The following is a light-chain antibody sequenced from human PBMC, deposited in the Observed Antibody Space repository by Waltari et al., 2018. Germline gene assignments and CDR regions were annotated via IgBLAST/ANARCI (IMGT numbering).Light chain of an antibody. Sequence: DIVMTQSPDSLAVSLVERATINCKSMQRVFYSSNNKNYLAWYQQKPGQPPKLLLYWASTRESGVPDRFSGSESGTDFTLTISSLQAEDVAVYYCKQYYSTPRTFGQGTKVEI. V-gene: IGKV4-1*01. CDR3: KQYYSTPRT. CDR1: QRVFYSSNNKNY. CDR2: WAS. J-gene: IGKJ1*01.